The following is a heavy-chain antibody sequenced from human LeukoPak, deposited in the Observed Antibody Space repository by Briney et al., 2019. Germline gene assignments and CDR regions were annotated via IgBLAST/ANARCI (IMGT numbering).Heavy chain of an antibody. V-gene: IGHV4-59*01. CDR2: IYYSGNT. J-gene: IGHJ4*02. Sequence: SETLSLTCSVSGDSIRDDYWSWIRQPPEKGLEWIGCIYYSGNTYYNPSLKSRVTISVDTSKNQFSLKLNSVTAADTAVYYCARLYSSSWQFDYWGQGTLVTVSS. D-gene: IGHD6-13*01. CDR1: GDSIRDDY. CDR3: ARLYSSSWQFDY.